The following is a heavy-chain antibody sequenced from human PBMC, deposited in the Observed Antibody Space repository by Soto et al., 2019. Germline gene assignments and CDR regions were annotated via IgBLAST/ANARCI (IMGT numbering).Heavy chain of an antibody. V-gene: IGHV4-39*01. CDR3: ARRKQYYDFWSGNPSEYFDY. J-gene: IGHJ4*02. Sequence: PSETLSLTCTVSGCSISSSSYYWGWIRQPPGKGLEWIGSIYYSGSTYYNPSLKSRVTISVDTSKNQFSLKLSSVTAADTAVYYCARRKQYYDFWSGNPSEYFDYWGQGTLVTVSS. CDR2: IYYSGST. D-gene: IGHD3-3*01. CDR1: GCSISSSSYY.